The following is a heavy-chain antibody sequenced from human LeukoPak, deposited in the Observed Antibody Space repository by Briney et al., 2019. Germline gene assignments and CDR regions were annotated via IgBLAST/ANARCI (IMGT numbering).Heavy chain of an antibody. CDR2: INPNSGGT. V-gene: IGHV1-2*02. Sequence: GASVKVSCKASGYTFTGYYMHWVRQAPGQGLEWMGWINPNSGGTNYAQKFQGRVTMTRDTSISTAYMELSRLRSDDTAVYYCARGGTPIITMILNDAFDIWGQGTMVTVSS. CDR3: ARGGTPIITMILNDAFDI. CDR1: GYTFTGYY. J-gene: IGHJ3*02. D-gene: IGHD3-22*01.